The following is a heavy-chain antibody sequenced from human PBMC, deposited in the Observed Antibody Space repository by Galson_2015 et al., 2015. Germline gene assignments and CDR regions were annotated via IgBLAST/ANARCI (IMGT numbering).Heavy chain of an antibody. Sequence: SLRLSCAGSGFTFSNYNMNWVRQAPGKGLEWVSSISDTSHYIYYAASVRGRFTISRDNAKNSLSLQMTSLRVEDTAVYFCAGDFTGFGESSNYWGQGTLVAVSS. V-gene: IGHV3-21*01. J-gene: IGHJ4*02. D-gene: IGHD3-16*02. CDR2: ISDTSHYI. CDR3: AGDFTGFGESSNY. CDR1: GFTFSNYN.